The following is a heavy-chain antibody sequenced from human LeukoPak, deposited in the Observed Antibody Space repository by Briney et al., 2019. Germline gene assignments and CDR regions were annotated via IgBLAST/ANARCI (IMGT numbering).Heavy chain of an antibody. J-gene: IGHJ2*01. CDR3: ARGSKDSTWPGGYFDL. CDR2: IYSSGST. D-gene: IGHD6-13*01. CDR1: GGSISSFY. Sequence: KPSETLSLTCTVSGGSISSFYWSWVRQTPGEGLECIGYIYSSGSTNYNPSLKSRVTMSVDTSNNQFSLKLNSAAAADTAVYYCARGSKDSTWPGGYFDLWGRGTLVTVSS. V-gene: IGHV4-59*01.